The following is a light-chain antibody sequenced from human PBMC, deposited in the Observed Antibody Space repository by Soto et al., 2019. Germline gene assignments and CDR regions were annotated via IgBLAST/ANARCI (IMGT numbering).Light chain of an antibody. CDR1: SIDVGSFNY. J-gene: IGLJ1*01. CDR2: DVT. Sequence: QSVLTQPRSVSGSPGQSVAISCTGTSIDVGSFNYVSWYQQHPDKAPKLMIYDVTKRPSGVPDRFSGSKSGNTAFLTISGLLAEDEADYYCCSYAGSPYVFGTGTKVTVL. V-gene: IGLV2-11*01. CDR3: CSYAGSPYV.